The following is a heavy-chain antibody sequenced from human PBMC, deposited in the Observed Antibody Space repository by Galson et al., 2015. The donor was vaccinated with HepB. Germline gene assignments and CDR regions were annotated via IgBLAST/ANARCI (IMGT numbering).Heavy chain of an antibody. CDR2: IKQDGSEK. V-gene: IGHV3-7*01. J-gene: IGHJ6*02. Sequence: SLRLSCAASGFTFSSYCMSWVRQAPGKGLEWVANIKQDGSEKYYVDSVKGRFTISRDNAKNSLYLQMNSLRAEDTAVYYCAREPGYGDYPYYYYGMDVWGQGTTVTVSS. CDR3: AREPGYGDYPYYYYGMDV. CDR1: GFTFSSYC. D-gene: IGHD4-17*01.